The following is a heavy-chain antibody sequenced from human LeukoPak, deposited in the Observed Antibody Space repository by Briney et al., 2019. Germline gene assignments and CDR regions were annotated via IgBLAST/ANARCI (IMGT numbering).Heavy chain of an antibody. Sequence: SETLSLTCTVSGGSISSSSYYWGWIRQPPGKGLEWIGYIYYSGSTNYNPSLKSRVTISVDTSKNQFSLKLSSVTAADTAVYYCARQGLTMVRGVIIVHDAFDIWGQGTMVTVSS. D-gene: IGHD3-10*01. J-gene: IGHJ3*02. CDR3: ARQGLTMVRGVIIVHDAFDI. CDR2: IYYSGST. V-gene: IGHV4-61*05. CDR1: GGSISSSSYY.